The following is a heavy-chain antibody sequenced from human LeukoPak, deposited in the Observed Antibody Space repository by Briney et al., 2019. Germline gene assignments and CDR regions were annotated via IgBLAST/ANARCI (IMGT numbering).Heavy chain of an antibody. CDR1: GFTFSSYE. J-gene: IGHJ4*02. CDR2: ISSSGSTI. V-gene: IGHV3-48*03. Sequence: GGSLRLSCAASGFTFSSYEMNWVRQAPGKGLEWVSYISSSGSTIYYADSVKGRFTISRDNAKNSPYLQMNSLRAEDTAVYYCASELAAAAGAIDYWGQGTLVTVSS. D-gene: IGHD6-13*01. CDR3: ASELAAAAGAIDY.